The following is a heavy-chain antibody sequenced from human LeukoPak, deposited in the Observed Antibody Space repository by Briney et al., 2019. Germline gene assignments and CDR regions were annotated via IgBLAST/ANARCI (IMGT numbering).Heavy chain of an antibody. CDR3: AKGDASGSYYYYGMDV. V-gene: IGHV3-23*01. D-gene: IGHD3-10*01. CDR2: ISDSDGST. Sequence: SGGSLRLSCAASGFTFSSYAMSWVRQAPGKGLEWVSTISDSDGSTYYADSVKGRFTISRDNSKNTLYLQMNSLRAEDTAVYYCAKGDASGSYYYYGMDVWGQGTTVTVSS. CDR1: GFTFSSYA. J-gene: IGHJ6*02.